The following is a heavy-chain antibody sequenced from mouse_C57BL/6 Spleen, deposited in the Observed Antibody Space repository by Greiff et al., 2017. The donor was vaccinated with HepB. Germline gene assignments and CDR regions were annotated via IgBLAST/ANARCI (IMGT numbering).Heavy chain of an antibody. D-gene: IGHD1-1*01. CDR2: INPSNGGT. Sequence: VQLQQSGTELVKPGASVKLSCKASGYTFTSYWMHWVKQRPGQGLEWIGNINPSNGGTNYNEKFKSKATLTVDKSSSTAYMQLSSLTSEDSAVYYCASKGNYGSRDFDYWGQGTTLTVSS. J-gene: IGHJ2*01. CDR1: GYTFTSYW. V-gene: IGHV1-53*01. CDR3: ASKGNYGSRDFDY.